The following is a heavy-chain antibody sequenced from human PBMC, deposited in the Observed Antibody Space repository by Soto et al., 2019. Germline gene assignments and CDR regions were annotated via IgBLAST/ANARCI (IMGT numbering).Heavy chain of an antibody. Sequence: GGSLRLSCAASGFTFSSNWMHWVRQAPGKGLVWVSRINSEGSSTDYADSVKGRFTISRDNAKSTLYLQMNSLRADDTAVYYCTRFGTYYDTSGFLYWGQGTLVTVSS. V-gene: IGHV3-74*01. CDR3: TRFGTYYDTSGFLY. CDR2: INSEGSST. J-gene: IGHJ4*02. CDR1: GFTFSSNW. D-gene: IGHD3-22*01.